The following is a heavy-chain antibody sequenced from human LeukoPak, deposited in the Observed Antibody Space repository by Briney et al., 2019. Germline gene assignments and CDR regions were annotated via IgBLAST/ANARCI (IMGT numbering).Heavy chain of an antibody. D-gene: IGHD1-20*01. J-gene: IGHJ5*02. CDR1: GYTFTGYY. Sequence: ASVKVSCKASGYTFTGYYMHWVRQAPGQGLEWMGWINPNSGGTNYAQKFQGRVTMTRDTSISTAYMELSRLRSDDTAVYYCARGGGYNWNDGGHWFDPWGQGTLVTVSS. CDR2: INPNSGGT. V-gene: IGHV1-2*02. CDR3: ARGGGYNWNDGGHWFDP.